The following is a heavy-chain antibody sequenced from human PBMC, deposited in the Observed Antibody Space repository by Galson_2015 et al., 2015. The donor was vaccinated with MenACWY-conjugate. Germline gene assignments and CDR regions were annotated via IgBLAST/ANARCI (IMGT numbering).Heavy chain of an antibody. Sequence: SLRLSCAASGFSISNFGMNWVRQAPGKRLEWVSYISPTSGNIYYADLVKGRFTISRDNAKNSLYLQMNSLRDEDSAVYYCARRDARLAKLVGACDLWGQGTKVTVSS. V-gene: IGHV3-48*02. CDR3: ARRDARLAKLVGACDL. D-gene: IGHD3-16*01. CDR2: ISPTSGNI. J-gene: IGHJ3*01. CDR1: GFSISNFG.